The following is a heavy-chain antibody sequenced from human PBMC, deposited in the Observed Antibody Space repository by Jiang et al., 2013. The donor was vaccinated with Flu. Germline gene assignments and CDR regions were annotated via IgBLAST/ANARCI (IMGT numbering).Heavy chain of an antibody. D-gene: IGHD5-18*01. CDR1: GGSISSYY. V-gene: IGHV4-59*01. Sequence: GPGLVKPSETLSLTCTVSGGSISSYYWSWIRQPPGKGLEWIGYIYYSGSTNYNPSLKSRVTISVDTSKNQFSLKLSSVTAADTAVYYCARDEDGYSGYYTWGQGTLVTVSS. J-gene: IGHJ5*02. CDR3: ARDEDGYSGYYT. CDR2: IYYSGST.